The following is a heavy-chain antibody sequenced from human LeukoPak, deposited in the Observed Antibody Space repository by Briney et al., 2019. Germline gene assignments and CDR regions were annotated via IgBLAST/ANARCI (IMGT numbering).Heavy chain of an antibody. CDR2: ISSSSSYI. J-gene: IGHJ4*02. CDR1: GFTFSSYS. D-gene: IGHD3-10*01. V-gene: IGHV3-21*01. CDR3: ASLSGSYYTTDY. Sequence: GGSLRLSCAASGFTFSSYSMNWVRQAPGKGLEWVSSISSSSSYIYYADSVKGRFTISRDNAKNSLYLQMNSLRAEDTAVYYCASLSGSYYTTDYWGQGTLVTVSS.